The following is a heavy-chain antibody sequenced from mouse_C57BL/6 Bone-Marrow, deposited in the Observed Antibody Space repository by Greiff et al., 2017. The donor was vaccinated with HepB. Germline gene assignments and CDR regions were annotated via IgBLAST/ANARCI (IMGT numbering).Heavy chain of an antibody. D-gene: IGHD1-1*01. Sequence: VQLQQSGTVLARPGASVKMSCKTSGYTFTSYWIHWVKQRPGQGLEWIGAIYPGNSDTSYNQKFKGKAKLTAVTSASTAYMELSSLTNEDSAVYYCTRRVITTGVGRDYWGQGTTLTVSS. CDR1: GYTFTSYW. CDR3: TRRVITTGVGRDY. CDR2: IYPGNSDT. V-gene: IGHV1-5*01. J-gene: IGHJ2*01.